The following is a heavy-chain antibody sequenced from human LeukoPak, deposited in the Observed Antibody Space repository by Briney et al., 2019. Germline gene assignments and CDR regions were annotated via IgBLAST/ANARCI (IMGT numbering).Heavy chain of an antibody. CDR3: AKGPSFHRYDIKNENWFDP. CDR1: GFTFSSYA. D-gene: IGHD3-9*01. V-gene: IGHV3-23*01. J-gene: IGHJ5*02. CDR2: ISGGGGST. Sequence: PGGSLRLSCAASGFTFSSYAMSWVRQAPGKGLEWVSAISGGGGSTYYADSVKGRFTISRDNSKNTLYLQMNSLRAEDTAVYYCAKGPSFHRYDIKNENWFDPWGQGTLVTVSS.